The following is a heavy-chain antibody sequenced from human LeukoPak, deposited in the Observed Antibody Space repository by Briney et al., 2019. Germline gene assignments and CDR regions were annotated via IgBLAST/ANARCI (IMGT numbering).Heavy chain of an antibody. CDR2: IKSETDGGTT. D-gene: IGHD2-15*01. Sequence: GGSLRLSCAASGFTFSSAWMNWVRQAPGKGLEWVGRIKSETDGGTTDYAAPVKGTFTISRDNSKNTLYLQMNSLRAEDTAVYYCAKDDPPYCSGGSCYSYWGQGTLVTVSS. CDR3: AKDDPPYCSGGSCYSY. CDR1: GFTFSSAW. J-gene: IGHJ4*02. V-gene: IGHV3-15*07.